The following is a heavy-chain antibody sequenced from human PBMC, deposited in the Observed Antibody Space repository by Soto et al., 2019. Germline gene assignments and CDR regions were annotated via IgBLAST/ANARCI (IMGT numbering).Heavy chain of an antibody. J-gene: IGHJ6*03. CDR2: INHGGST. Sequence: QVQLQQRGAGLLEPSETLSLTCTVYGGSFSNYYWNWIRQPPGKGLEWIGEINHGGSTNYNPSLKSRVTISVDTSKNQFSLELTSVTAADTSIYYCASGRYCSSTICYYYFMDVWGTGTTVTVSS. CDR1: GGSFSNYY. CDR3: ASGRYCSSTICYYYFMDV. D-gene: IGHD2-2*01. V-gene: IGHV4-34*02.